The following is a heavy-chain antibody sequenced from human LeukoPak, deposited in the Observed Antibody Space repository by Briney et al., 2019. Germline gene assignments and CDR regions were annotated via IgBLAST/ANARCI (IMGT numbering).Heavy chain of an antibody. CDR3: ARVPILRGGDKRRSDI. CDR1: GDSVSSNSAA. D-gene: IGHD2-21*02. CDR2: TYYRSKWYN. J-gene: IGHJ3*02. Sequence: SQTLSLTCAISGDSVSSNSAAWNWIRQSPSRGLEWLGRTYYRSKWYNDYAVSVKSRITINPDTSKNQFSLQLNSVTPEDTAVYYCARVPILRGGDKRRSDIWGQGTMVTVSS. V-gene: IGHV6-1*01.